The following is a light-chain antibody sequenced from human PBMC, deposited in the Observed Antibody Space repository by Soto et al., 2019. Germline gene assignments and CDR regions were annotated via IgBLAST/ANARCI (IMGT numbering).Light chain of an antibody. CDR2: GAS. CDR3: QQHYSTPQR. Sequence: EIVMTQSPATLSVSPGERATLSCRASHSVSSNLAWYQQKPCQAPRLLIYGASTRATGIPDRFSGSRSRAELTLTSSSLQAEDVAVYYCQQHYSTPQRFGQGTKVDI. V-gene: IGKV3-15*01. J-gene: IGKJ1*01. CDR1: HSVSSN.